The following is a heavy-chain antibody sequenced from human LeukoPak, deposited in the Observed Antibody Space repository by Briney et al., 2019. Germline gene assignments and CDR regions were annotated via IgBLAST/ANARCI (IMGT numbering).Heavy chain of an antibody. V-gene: IGHV3-23*01. D-gene: IGHD3-3*01. J-gene: IGHJ4*02. CDR2: TSGSGGST. Sequence: GGSLRLSCAASGFTFSTYGMSWVRQAPGKGLEWVSATSGSGGSTYYADSVKGRFTISRDNSKNTLYLQMNSLRAEDTAVYYCAKALWSGYYIDYWGQVTLVTVSS. CDR1: GFTFSTYG. CDR3: AKALWSGYYIDY.